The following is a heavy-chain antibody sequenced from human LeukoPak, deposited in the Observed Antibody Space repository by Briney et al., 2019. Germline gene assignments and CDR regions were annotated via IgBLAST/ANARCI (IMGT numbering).Heavy chain of an antibody. CDR1: GYTFTSYD. J-gene: IGHJ4*02. D-gene: IGHD3-9*01. CDR3: ARMGFHYDSLTGYYTAPYDY. V-gene: IGHV1-8*01. CDR2: MNPNSGNT. Sequence: GASVKVSCKASGYTFTSYDINWVRQATGQGLEWMGWMNPNSGNTGYAQKFQGRVTMTRNTSISTAYMELSSLRSEDTAVYYCARMGFHYDSLTGYYTAPYDYWGQGTLVTVSS.